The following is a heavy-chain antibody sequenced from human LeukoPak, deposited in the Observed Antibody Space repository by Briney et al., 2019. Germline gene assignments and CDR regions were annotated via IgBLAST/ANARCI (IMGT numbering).Heavy chain of an antibody. CDR3: ASVQGGAVNY. CDR1: GFSFSSYS. D-gene: IGHD6-19*01. Sequence: PGGSLRLSCAVSGFSFSSYSMHWVRQAPGKGPEWVSYISSGSGSIYYADSVKGRFTISRDNAKNSLYLQMNSLRDEDTAVYYCASVQGGAVNYWGQGTLVTVSS. CDR2: ISSGSGSI. J-gene: IGHJ4*02. V-gene: IGHV3-48*02.